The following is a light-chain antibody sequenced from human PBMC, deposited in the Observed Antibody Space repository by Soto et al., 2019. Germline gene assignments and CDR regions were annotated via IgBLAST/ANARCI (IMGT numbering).Light chain of an antibody. CDR2: DAS. CDR3: QLYEFLPLS. Sequence: SLASLSAYIKDRVTITCQASQDISNYLNWYQHKPGKAPKILIYDASTLETGVPSRFSGSGSGTDFTFTIICLQPEDFTRYYCQLYEFLPLSFG. V-gene: IGKV1-33*01. J-gene: IGKJ5*01. CDR1: QDISNY.